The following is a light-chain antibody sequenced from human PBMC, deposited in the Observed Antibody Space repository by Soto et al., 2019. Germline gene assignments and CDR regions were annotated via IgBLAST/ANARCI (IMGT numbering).Light chain of an antibody. Sequence: QSALTQPTSMSGSPGQSITISCTGNHNDIGTYDYVSWYQQHPGRAPRLLIYGVTTRPSGISDRFSASKSGLTASLTISGLQPEDEADYYCSSFTSDRIYVFGPGTKLTVL. V-gene: IGLV2-14*03. CDR3: SSFTSDRIYV. J-gene: IGLJ1*01. CDR1: HNDIGTYDY. CDR2: GVT.